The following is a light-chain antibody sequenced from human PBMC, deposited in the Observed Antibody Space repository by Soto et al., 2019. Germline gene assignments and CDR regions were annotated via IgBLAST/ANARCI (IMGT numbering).Light chain of an antibody. J-gene: IGKJ1*01. CDR3: QQYGRSPRT. CDR2: GAS. CDR1: QSVSIND. V-gene: IGKV3-20*01. Sequence: EIVLTQSPGTLSLSPGEEATLSCSASQSVSINDLAWYQQKSGQAPRLLIYGASSRATGIPDRFSGSGSGTDFIFSISRLEPEDFAVYYCQQYGRSPRTFGQGTKVEIK.